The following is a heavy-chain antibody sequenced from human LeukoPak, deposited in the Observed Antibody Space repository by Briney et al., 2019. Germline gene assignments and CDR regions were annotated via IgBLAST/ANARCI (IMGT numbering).Heavy chain of an antibody. CDR1: GFTFSRHW. Sequence: GGSLRLSCAASGFTFSRHWMNWVRQAPGKGLEWVSYISGSGTTIHYADSVKGRFTISRDNAENSLYLQMNSLRAEDTAVYYCARDIGLPPPDSWGQGTLVTVSS. D-gene: IGHD1-26*01. CDR3: ARDIGLPPPDS. V-gene: IGHV3-48*04. CDR2: ISGSGTTI. J-gene: IGHJ5*01.